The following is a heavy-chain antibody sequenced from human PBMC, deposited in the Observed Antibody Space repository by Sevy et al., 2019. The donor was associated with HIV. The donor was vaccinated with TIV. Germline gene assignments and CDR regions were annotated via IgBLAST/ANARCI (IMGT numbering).Heavy chain of an antibody. V-gene: IGHV4-39*02. CDR1: GDSISSNNFY. CDR3: AREAVALDY. CDR2: IYYTGST. Sequence: SETLSLTCTVSGDSISSNNFYWGWVRQPPEKGLEWIGSIYYTGSTYYNPSLKSRVTISVDTTKNQFSLKLTSVTAADTAVYYCAREAVALDYWGQGTLVTVSS. J-gene: IGHJ4*01. D-gene: IGHD6-19*01.